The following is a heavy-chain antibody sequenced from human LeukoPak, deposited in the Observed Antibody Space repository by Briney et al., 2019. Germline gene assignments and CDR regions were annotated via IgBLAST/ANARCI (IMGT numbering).Heavy chain of an antibody. J-gene: IGHJ4*02. D-gene: IGHD6-13*01. CDR1: GGSISSYY. Sequence: PSETLSLTCTVSGGSISSYYWSWIRQPAAQGLEWIGRIYTNADTRYNASLKSRVTMSVDTSKNQLSLKVRSVTAADTAVYYCARAAAAAGGKYFDYWGQGTVVTVSS. CDR3: ARAAAAAGGKYFDY. CDR2: IYTNADT. V-gene: IGHV4-4*07.